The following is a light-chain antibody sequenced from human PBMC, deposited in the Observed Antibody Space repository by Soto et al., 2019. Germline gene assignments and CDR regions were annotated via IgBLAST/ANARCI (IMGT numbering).Light chain of an antibody. J-gene: IGLJ1*01. Sequence: QSALTQPASVSGSPGQSITISCTGTSSDVGNYNYVSWYQQQPGKAPKLLIYDVRNRPSGVSNRFSGSKSGYTASLTISGLQAEDEADYYCISYTSSSTLEVFGTGTKVTVL. V-gene: IGLV2-14*03. CDR2: DVR. CDR3: ISYTSSSTLEV. CDR1: SSDVGNYNY.